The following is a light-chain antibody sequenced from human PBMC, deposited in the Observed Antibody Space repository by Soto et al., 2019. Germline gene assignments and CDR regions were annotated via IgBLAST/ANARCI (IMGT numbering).Light chain of an antibody. CDR3: QQYGSSPPYT. Sequence: EIVLTQSPGTLSLSPWEIATLSCRASQSVSSSYLAWYQQKPGQAPRLLIYGASSRSTGIPDRCSGSGSGTDFTITISRLVPEDVAVYYCQQYGSSPPYTFGQGTKLEIK. V-gene: IGKV3-20*01. CDR2: GAS. J-gene: IGKJ2*01. CDR1: QSVSSSY.